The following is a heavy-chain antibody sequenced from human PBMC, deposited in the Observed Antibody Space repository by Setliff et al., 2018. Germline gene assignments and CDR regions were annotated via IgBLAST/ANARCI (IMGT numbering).Heavy chain of an antibody. CDR3: ARGYYYDSSGPAAFDI. CDR1: GYTFTSYG. CDR2: ISAYNGNT. J-gene: IGHJ3*02. V-gene: IGHV1-18*01. Sequence: GASVKVSCKASGYTFTSYGISWVRQAPGQGLEWMGWISAYNGNTNYAQKLQGIVTMTTDTSTSTAYMELRSLRSDDTAVYYCARGYYYDSSGPAAFDIWGQGTMVTVSS. D-gene: IGHD3-22*01.